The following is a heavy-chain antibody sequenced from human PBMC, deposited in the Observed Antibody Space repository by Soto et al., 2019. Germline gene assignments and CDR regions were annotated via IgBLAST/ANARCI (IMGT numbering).Heavy chain of an antibody. J-gene: IGHJ4*02. D-gene: IGHD3-16*01. CDR2: ISGYNGDT. CDR1: GYTFASHG. CDR3: ARPHWQPDYMEGFDS. V-gene: IGHV1-18*04. Sequence: QVQLVQSGAEVKKPGASVKVSCKTSGYTFASHGVSWVRQAPGQGLEWMGWISGYNGDTKYAQRLQGRVTMTTDSDASTAYMDLSSLRSDDTAVYYCARPHWQPDYMEGFDSWGQGTLVTVSS.